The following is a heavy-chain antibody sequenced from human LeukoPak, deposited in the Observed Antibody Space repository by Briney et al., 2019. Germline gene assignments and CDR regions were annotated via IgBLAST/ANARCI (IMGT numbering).Heavy chain of an antibody. CDR2: IYHSGST. V-gene: IGHV4-4*02. J-gene: IGHJ5*02. D-gene: IGHD6-13*01. CDR1: GFTFSSYSM. Sequence: GSLRLSCAASGFTFSSYSMNWVRQAPGKGLEWIREIYHSGSTNYNLSLKSRVTISVDKSKNQFSLKLSSVTAADTAVYYCARFKRPQYSSSSWGQGTLVTVSS. CDR3: ARFKRPQYSSSS.